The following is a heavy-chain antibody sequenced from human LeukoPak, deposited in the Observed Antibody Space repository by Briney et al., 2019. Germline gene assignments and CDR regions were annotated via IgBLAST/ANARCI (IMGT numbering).Heavy chain of an antibody. Sequence: GGSLRLSCAASGFTFSSYGMHWVRQAPGKGLEWVAVIWYDGSNKDYADSVKGRFSISRDNSKNTLFLQMNSLRAEDTAVYYCAREANSYGYVFDNWGQGALVTVSS. CDR3: AREANSYGYVFDN. D-gene: IGHD5-18*01. CDR1: GFTFSSYG. V-gene: IGHV3-33*01. J-gene: IGHJ4*02. CDR2: IWYDGSNK.